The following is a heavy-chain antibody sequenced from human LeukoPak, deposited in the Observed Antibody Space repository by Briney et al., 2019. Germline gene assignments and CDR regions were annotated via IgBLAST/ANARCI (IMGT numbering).Heavy chain of an antibody. CDR1: GYTFTGYY. V-gene: IGHV1-2*02. Sequence: GASVKVSCKASGYTFTGYYMHWVRQAPGQGLEWMGWINPNSGGTNYAQKFQGRVTMTRDTSISTAYMELSRLGSDDTAVYYCARVGDSSGYYYPFDYWGQGTLVTVSS. CDR2: INPNSGGT. D-gene: IGHD3-22*01. J-gene: IGHJ4*02. CDR3: ARVGDSSGYYYPFDY.